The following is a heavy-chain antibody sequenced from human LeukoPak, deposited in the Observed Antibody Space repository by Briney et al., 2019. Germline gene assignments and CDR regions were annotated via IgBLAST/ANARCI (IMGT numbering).Heavy chain of an antibody. V-gene: IGHV4-34*01. D-gene: IGHD3-10*01. Sequence: SSETLSLTCAVYGGSFSGYYWSWLRQPPGKGLEWIGEINHSGSTNYNPSLKSRVTISVDTSKNQFSLKLSSVTAADTAVYYCTRGHPGVVRGTNWFDPWGQGTLVTVSS. J-gene: IGHJ5*02. CDR1: GGSFSGYY. CDR2: INHSGST. CDR3: TRGHPGVVRGTNWFDP.